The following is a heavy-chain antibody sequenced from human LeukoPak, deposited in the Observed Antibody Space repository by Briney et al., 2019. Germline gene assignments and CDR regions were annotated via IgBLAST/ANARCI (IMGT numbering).Heavy chain of an antibody. CDR1: GFTFSSYA. CDR3: AKDITEGVGMVATRGYYYYGMDV. CDR2: ISYDGSNK. Sequence: GGSLRLSCAASGFTFSSYAMHWVRQAPGKGLEWVAVISYDGSNKYYADSVKGRFTISRDNSKNTLYLQMNSLRAEDTAVYYCAKDITEGVGMVATRGYYYYGMDVWGQGTTVTVSS. J-gene: IGHJ6*02. D-gene: IGHD5-12*01. V-gene: IGHV3-30-3*01.